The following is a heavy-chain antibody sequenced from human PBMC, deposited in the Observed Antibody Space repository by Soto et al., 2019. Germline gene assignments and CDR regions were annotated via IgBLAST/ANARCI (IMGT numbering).Heavy chain of an antibody. CDR3: ARDEPRGTMVRGVQKTYYYYGMDV. Sequence: QVQLVQSGAEVKKPGASVKVSCKASGYTFTSYGITWVRQAPGQGLEWMGWISAYNGNTNYAQKLQGRVTMTTDTSTSTAYMDVRSLRSDDTAVYYCARDEPRGTMVRGVQKTYYYYGMDVWGQGTTVTVSS. J-gene: IGHJ6*02. V-gene: IGHV1-18*01. CDR1: GYTFTSYG. CDR2: ISAYNGNT. D-gene: IGHD3-10*01.